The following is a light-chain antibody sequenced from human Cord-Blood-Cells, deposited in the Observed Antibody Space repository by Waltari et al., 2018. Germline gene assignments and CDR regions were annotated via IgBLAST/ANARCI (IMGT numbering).Light chain of an antibody. CDR3: SSYTSSSTVV. J-gene: IGLJ2*01. CDR1: SSDVGGYNY. Sequence: QSALTQPASVSGSPGQSITFSCTGPSSDVGGYNYVSWYQQHPGKAPKLMIYDVSNRPSGVSNRFSGSKSGNTASLTISGLQAEDEADYYCSSYTSSSTVVFGGGTKLTVL. V-gene: IGLV2-14*01. CDR2: DVS.